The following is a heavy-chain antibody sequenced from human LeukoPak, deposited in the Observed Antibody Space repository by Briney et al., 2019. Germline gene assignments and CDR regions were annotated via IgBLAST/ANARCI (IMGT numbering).Heavy chain of an antibody. V-gene: IGHV1-8*01. J-gene: IGHJ4*02. CDR2: MNPNSGNT. CDR1: GYTCTIYD. D-gene: IGHD2-21*02. Sequence: ASVKVSCKASGYTCTIYDINWVRQATGQGLEWMGWMNPNSGNTGYQQKFQGGATMTRNTSISTAYLELSSLRSEYTAVYYCARAQEYCGGDCYSELWGQGTLVTVSS. CDR3: ARAQEYCGGDCYSEL.